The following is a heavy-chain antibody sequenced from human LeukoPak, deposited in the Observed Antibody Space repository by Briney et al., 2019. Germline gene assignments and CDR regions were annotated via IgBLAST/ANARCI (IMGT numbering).Heavy chain of an antibody. D-gene: IGHD6-6*01. CDR3: ASPETPYSSSSPAHH. CDR1: VYTFTGYY. J-gene: IGHJ5*02. V-gene: IGHV1-2*02. Sequence: ASVKVSCKASVYTFTGYYMHWVRQAPGQGLEWMGWINPNSGGTNYAQKFQGRVTMTRDTSISTAYMELSRLRSDDTAVYYCASPETPYSSSSPAHHWGQGTLITVSS. CDR2: INPNSGGT.